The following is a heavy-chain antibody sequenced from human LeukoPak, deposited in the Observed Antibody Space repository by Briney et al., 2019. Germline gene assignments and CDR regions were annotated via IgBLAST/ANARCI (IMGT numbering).Heavy chain of an antibody. J-gene: IGHJ4*02. V-gene: IGHV4-39*01. CDR1: GGSISSVSYY. D-gene: IGHD3-22*01. CDR2: IYYSGST. Sequence: SETLSLTCTVSGGSISSVSYYWGWIRQPPGKGPEWIGNIYYSGSTYYNPSLKSRVTISVDTSKNQFSLKLTSVTAADTAVYYCARLSHYSDGSGYYLGSYYFDYWGQGTLVTVSS. CDR3: ARLSHYSDGSGYYLGSYYFDY.